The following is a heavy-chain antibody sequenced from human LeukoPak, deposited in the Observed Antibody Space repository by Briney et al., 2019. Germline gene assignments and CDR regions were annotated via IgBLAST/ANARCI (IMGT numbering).Heavy chain of an antibody. V-gene: IGHV3-21*01. Sequence: GGSLRLSCAASGFTFSSYSMNWVRQAPGKGLEWVSSISSSGSYIYYADSMQGRFTISRDNSRNSLFLQMNSLRAEDTAVYYCGRGLYPDYYVSSGSSPPEHWGQGTLVTVSS. J-gene: IGHJ1*01. CDR1: GFTFSSYS. CDR2: ISSSGSYI. CDR3: GRGLYPDYYVSSGSSPPEH. D-gene: IGHD3-22*01.